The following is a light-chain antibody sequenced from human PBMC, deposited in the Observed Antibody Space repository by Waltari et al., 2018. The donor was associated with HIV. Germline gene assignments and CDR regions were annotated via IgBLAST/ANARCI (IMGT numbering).Light chain of an antibody. Sequence: DIQMTQSPSSLPASVGDRVTITCRASQSISSYLNWYQQKPGKAPKLRIYAASSLQSGVPSRFSGSGSGTDFTLTISSLQPEDFATYYCQQSYSTPYTFGQGTKLEIK. J-gene: IGKJ2*01. CDR1: QSISSY. CDR3: QQSYSTPYT. CDR2: AAS. V-gene: IGKV1-39*01.